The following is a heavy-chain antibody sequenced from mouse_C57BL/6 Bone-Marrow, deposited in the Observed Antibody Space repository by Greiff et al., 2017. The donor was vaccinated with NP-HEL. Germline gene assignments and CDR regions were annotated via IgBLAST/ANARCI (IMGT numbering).Heavy chain of an antibody. Sequence: QVQLQESGPGLVQPSQSLSITCTVSGFSLTSYGVHWVRQSPGKGLEWLGVIWSGGSTDYNAAFISRLSISKDNSKSQVFFKMNSLQADDTAIYYCASNPYGSSSVYYFDYWGQGTTLTVSS. D-gene: IGHD1-1*01. CDR3: ASNPYGSSSVYYFDY. CDR1: GFSLTSYG. J-gene: IGHJ2*01. V-gene: IGHV2-2*01. CDR2: IWSGGST.